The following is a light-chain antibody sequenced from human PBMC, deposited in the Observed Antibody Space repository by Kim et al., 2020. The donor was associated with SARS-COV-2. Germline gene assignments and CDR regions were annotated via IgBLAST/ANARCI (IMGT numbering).Light chain of an antibody. CDR3: QAWDSSTFYV. J-gene: IGLJ1*01. Sequence: VSPGQTACITCSGDKLGDKYACWYQQKPGQSPLLVIYQDTKRPSGIPERFSGSNSGNTATLTISGTQAMDEADYYCQAWDSSTFYVFGTGTKVTVL. CDR2: QDT. V-gene: IGLV3-1*01. CDR1: KLGDKY.